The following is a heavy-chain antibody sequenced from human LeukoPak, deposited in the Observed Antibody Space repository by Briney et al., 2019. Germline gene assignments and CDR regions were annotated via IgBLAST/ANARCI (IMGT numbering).Heavy chain of an antibody. CDR3: AIASGAGAFDI. J-gene: IGHJ3*02. CDR1: GFTFSSYG. Sequence: GGSLRLSCAASGFTFSSYGMHWVRQAPGKGLEWVAVISYDGSNKYCADSVKGRFTISRDNSKNTLYLQMNSLRAEDTAVYYCAIASGAGAFDIWGQGTMVTVSS. V-gene: IGHV3-30*03. CDR2: ISYDGSNK.